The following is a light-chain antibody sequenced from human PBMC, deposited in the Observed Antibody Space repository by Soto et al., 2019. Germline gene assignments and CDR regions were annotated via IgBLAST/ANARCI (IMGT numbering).Light chain of an antibody. Sequence: EIVLTQSPATLSSFPGERVTLSCRASQYINTRLAWYQHRPGQAPRLLIYDASNRATGIPARFSGSGSGTDFTLTISSLEPEDFAVYYCQQRSNWPVTFGPGTKVDIK. J-gene: IGKJ3*01. CDR3: QQRSNWPVT. CDR2: DAS. V-gene: IGKV3-11*01. CDR1: QYINTR.